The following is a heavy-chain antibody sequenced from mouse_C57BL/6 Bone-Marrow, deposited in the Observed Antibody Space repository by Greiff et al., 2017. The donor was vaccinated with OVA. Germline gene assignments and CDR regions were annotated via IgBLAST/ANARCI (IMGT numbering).Heavy chain of an antibody. D-gene: IGHD2-1*01. J-gene: IGHJ4*01. CDR3: AIYYRNYVAIDY. V-gene: IGHV1-74*01. CDR1: GYTFTSYW. CDR2: IHPSDSDT. Sequence: QVQLKQPGAELVKPGASVKVSCKASGYTFTSYWMHWVKQRHGQGLEWIGRIHPSDSDTNYNQKFKGKATLTVDKSSSTAYMQLSSLTSEDSAVYYCAIYYRNYVAIDYSCQRTSVTDSS.